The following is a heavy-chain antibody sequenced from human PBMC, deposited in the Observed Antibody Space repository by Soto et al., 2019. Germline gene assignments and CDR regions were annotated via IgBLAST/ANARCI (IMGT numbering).Heavy chain of an antibody. CDR1: GGTFSSYA. J-gene: IGHJ3*02. D-gene: IGHD1-1*01. V-gene: IGHV1-69*13. CDR3: ASRPELERPPPWYRKDAFDI. CDR2: IIPIFGTA. Sequence: SVKVSCKASGGTFSSYAISWVRQAPGQGLEWMGGIIPIFGTANYAQKFQGRVTITADESTSTAYMELSSLRSEDTAVYYCASRPELERPPPWYRKDAFDIGAQGKRVPVSS.